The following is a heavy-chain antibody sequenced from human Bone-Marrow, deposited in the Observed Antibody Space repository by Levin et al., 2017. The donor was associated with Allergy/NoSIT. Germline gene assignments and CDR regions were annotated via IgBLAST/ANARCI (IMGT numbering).Heavy chain of an antibody. CDR1: GFTFSRYW. D-gene: IGHD3-10*01. CDR2: INGDGSSK. V-gene: IGHV3-74*01. J-gene: IGHJ6*02. CDR3: AKVANDGNYGYYYGLDV. Sequence: LSLTCAASGFTFSRYWMHWVRQVPGKGLVWVSRINGDGSSKAYADSVKGRFTISRDNAKNTLYLEMNSLTADDAGVYYCAKVANDGNYGYYYGLDVWGQGTTVTVSS.